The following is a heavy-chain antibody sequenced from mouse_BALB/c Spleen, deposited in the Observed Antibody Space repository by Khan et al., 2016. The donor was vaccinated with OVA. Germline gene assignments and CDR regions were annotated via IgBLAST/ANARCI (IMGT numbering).Heavy chain of an antibody. CDR1: GFSLTGYG. Sequence: VELVESGPGLVAPSQSLSITCTVSGFSLTGYGVNWVRQPPGKGLEWLGMIWGDGSTDYNSALKSRLSISKDNSKNQVFFKMNSLQTDDTARYXCARDRYYYGRGLAYWGQGTLVTVSA. CDR2: IWGDGST. CDR3: ARDRYYYGRGLAY. J-gene: IGHJ3*01. V-gene: IGHV2-6-7*01. D-gene: IGHD1-1*01.